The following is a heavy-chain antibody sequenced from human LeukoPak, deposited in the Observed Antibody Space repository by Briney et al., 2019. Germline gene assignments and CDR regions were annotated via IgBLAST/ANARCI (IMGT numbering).Heavy chain of an antibody. CDR1: GGSFSGYY. CDR2: INHSGST. Sequence: TPSETLSLTCAVYGGSFSGYYWSWIRQPPGKGLEWIGEINHSGSTNYNPSLKSRVTISVDTSKNQFSLKLSSVTAADTAVYYCARTRYSYDYWGQGTLVTVSS. D-gene: IGHD5-18*01. CDR3: ARTRYSYDY. J-gene: IGHJ4*02. V-gene: IGHV4-34*01.